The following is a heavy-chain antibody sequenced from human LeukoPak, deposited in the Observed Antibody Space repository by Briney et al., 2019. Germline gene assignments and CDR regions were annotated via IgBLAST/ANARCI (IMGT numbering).Heavy chain of an antibody. Sequence: PGRSLRLSCAASGFTFDDYAMHWVRQAPGKGLEGVSGISWNSGSIGYADSVKGRFTISRDNAKNSLYLQMNSLRAEDTALYYCAKDAKEQGIAAQPYYFDYWGQGTLVTVSS. CDR3: AKDAKEQGIAAQPYYFDY. J-gene: IGHJ4*02. CDR2: ISWNSGSI. CDR1: GFTFDDYA. V-gene: IGHV3-9*01. D-gene: IGHD6-13*01.